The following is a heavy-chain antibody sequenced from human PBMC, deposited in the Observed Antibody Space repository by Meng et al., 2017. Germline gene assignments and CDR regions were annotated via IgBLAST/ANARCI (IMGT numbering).Heavy chain of an antibody. CDR3: ARVRIVGATRWNDAFDI. J-gene: IGHJ3*02. Sequence: GGSLRLSCAASGFTFSSSWMHWVCQAPEKGLEWVADIKCDGSEKYYVDSVKGRLTISRDNAKNSLYLQMNSLRAEDTALYYCARVRIVGATRWNDAFDIWGQGTMVTVSS. D-gene: IGHD1-26*01. CDR2: IKCDGSEK. CDR1: GFTFSSSW. V-gene: IGHV3-52*01.